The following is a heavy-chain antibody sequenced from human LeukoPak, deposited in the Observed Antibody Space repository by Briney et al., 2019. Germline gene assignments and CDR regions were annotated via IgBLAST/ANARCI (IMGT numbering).Heavy chain of an antibody. CDR3: RAAADLNDY. D-gene: IGHD6-13*01. Sequence: GGSLRLSCAASGFTFSGSAMHWVRQASGRGLEWLGRIRSKADSYTTAYAASVKGRFIVSRDDSKNTAYLQMNSLKTEDTAVYYCRAAADLNDYWGQGTLVTVSS. J-gene: IGHJ4*02. CDR1: GFTFSGSA. V-gene: IGHV3-73*01. CDR2: IRSKADSYTT.